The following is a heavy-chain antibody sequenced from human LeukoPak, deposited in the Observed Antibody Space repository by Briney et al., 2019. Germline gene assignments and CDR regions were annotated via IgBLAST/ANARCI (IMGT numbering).Heavy chain of an antibody. CDR2: ISYDGSNK. V-gene: IGHV3-30-3*01. CDR1: GFTFSSYA. Sequence: GGSLRLSCAASGFTFSSYAMHWVRQAPGKGLEWVAVISYDGSNKYYADSVKGRFTISRDNSKNTLYLQMNSLRAEDTAVYYCARVIGPYWGQGTLVTVSS. J-gene: IGHJ4*02. CDR3: ARVIGPY.